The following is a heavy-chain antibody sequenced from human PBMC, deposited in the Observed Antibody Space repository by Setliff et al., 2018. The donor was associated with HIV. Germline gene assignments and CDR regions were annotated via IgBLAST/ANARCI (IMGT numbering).Heavy chain of an antibody. Sequence: SVKVSCKASGGTFNNYAISWVRQAPGQGLEWMGRIIPMFGTANYAQKFQGRVTITADESTSTAYMELSSLRSEDTAVYYCARDRRGGWYGGSFDYWGQGTLVTVPQ. CDR3: ARDRRGGWYGGSFDY. D-gene: IGHD6-19*01. J-gene: IGHJ4*02. V-gene: IGHV1-69*13. CDR1: GGTFNNYA. CDR2: IIPMFGTA.